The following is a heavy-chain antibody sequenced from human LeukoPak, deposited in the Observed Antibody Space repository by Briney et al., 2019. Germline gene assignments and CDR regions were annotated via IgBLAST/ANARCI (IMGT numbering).Heavy chain of an antibody. Sequence: GGSLRLSCGASGFTFRSYAMHWVPQAPGKGVEGVAVILYEGDNKKYGDSEKPRFTISRDNSKNALALQMNSLRAEHTSVYYCVRVFGAMVLEGYYYMDVWGPGTTVTVSS. J-gene: IGHJ6*03. CDR2: ILYEGDNK. D-gene: IGHD3-10*01. CDR3: VRVFGAMVLEGYYYMDV. V-gene: IGHV3-30*04. CDR1: GFTFRSYA.